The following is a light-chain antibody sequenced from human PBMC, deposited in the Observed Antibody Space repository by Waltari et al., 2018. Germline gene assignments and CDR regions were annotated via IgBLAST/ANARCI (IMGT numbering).Light chain of an antibody. V-gene: IGLV2-8*01. CDR1: SGDVGGYNY. CDR2: DVN. Sequence: QSALTQPPSASGSPGQSVTISYTGTSGDVGGYNYVSWYQQYPGKAPTLLIYDVNERPSGVPARFSGSKSDNTASLTVSGLQDEDEADYYCSSYAGSSNFVVFGGGTKVTVL. CDR3: SSYAGSSNFVV. J-gene: IGLJ2*01.